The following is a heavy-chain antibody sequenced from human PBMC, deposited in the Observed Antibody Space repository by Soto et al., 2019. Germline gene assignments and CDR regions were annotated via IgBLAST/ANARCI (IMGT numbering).Heavy chain of an antibody. CDR3: AKPPWPGSAYCGGECYSGPHF. V-gene: IGHV3-66*04. CDR1: GFTVSTYY. D-gene: IGHD2-21*01. J-gene: IGHJ4*02. Sequence: GGSLRLSCAASGFTVSTYYMSWVRQAPGKGLEWVSVIYSAGSADFADSVKGRFTVSRDNSKTTLYLQMSSLRAEDAAVYYCAKPPWPGSAYCGGECYSGPHFWGQRSLVTVSS. CDR2: IYSAGSA.